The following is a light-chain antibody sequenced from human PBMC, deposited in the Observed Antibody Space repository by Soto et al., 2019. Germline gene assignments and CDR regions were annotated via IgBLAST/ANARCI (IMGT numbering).Light chain of an antibody. CDR3: HQYCCSPRLT. J-gene: IGKJ4*01. V-gene: IGKV3-20*01. Sequence: EIVLTQSPGTLSLSPGERATLSCRASQSVSSSYLAWYQQKPGQAPRLLIYGASSRATGIPDRFSGSGSGTDFTLTISRLEPEDFAVYYCHQYCCSPRLTFGGGTKVEIK. CDR2: GAS. CDR1: QSVSSSY.